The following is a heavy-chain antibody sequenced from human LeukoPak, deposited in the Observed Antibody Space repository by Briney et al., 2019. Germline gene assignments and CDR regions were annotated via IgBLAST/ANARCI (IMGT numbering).Heavy chain of an antibody. CDR3: ARERPYGAPHAFDI. Sequence: PGGSLRLSCAASGFTFSIYWMHWVRQAPGKGLVWVSRINSDGSTTDYADSVKGRFTISRDNAKNSLYLQMNSLRAEDTAVYYCARERPYGAPHAFDIWGQGTMVTVSS. D-gene: IGHD4-17*01. CDR1: GFTFSIYW. CDR2: INSDGSTT. J-gene: IGHJ3*02. V-gene: IGHV3-74*01.